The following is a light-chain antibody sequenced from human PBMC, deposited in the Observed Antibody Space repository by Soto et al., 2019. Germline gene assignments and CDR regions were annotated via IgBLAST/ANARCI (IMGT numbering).Light chain of an antibody. CDR1: NSNIGSNT. Sequence: QSVLTQPPSASGTPGQRVSISCSGSNSNIGSNTVNWYQQLPGTAPKLLIYSNNQRPSGVPDRFSGPKSGTSASLAISGLQSDDEADYYCAAWDDSLSGFVFGAGTKV. V-gene: IGLV1-44*01. J-gene: IGLJ1*01. CDR3: AAWDDSLSGFV. CDR2: SNN.